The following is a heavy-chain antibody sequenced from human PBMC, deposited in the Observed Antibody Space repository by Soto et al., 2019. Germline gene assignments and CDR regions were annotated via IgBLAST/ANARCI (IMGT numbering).Heavy chain of an antibody. J-gene: IGHJ6*02. CDR1: GGSISSSNW. Sequence: QVQLQESGPGLVKPSGTLSLTCAVSGGSISSSNWWSWVRQPPGKGLEWIGEIYHSGSTNYNPSHKSRVTISVDKSKNQFSLKLSSVTAADTAVYYCARESLVVPDTNYYYYGMDVWGQGTTVTVSS. D-gene: IGHD2-2*01. V-gene: IGHV4-4*02. CDR3: ARESLVVPDTNYYYYGMDV. CDR2: IYHSGST.